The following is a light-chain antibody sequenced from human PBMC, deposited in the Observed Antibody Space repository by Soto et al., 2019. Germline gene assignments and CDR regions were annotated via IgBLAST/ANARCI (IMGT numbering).Light chain of an antibody. Sequence: DIQMTHSPPSLSAYVGDRVTITCQASQDISNYLNWYQQKPGKAPKLLIYDASNLETGVPSRFSGSGSGTDFTFTISSLQPEDIATYYCLQNYNYPLTFGGGTKVDIK. CDR2: DAS. J-gene: IGKJ4*01. V-gene: IGKV1-33*01. CDR1: QDISNY. CDR3: LQNYNYPLT.